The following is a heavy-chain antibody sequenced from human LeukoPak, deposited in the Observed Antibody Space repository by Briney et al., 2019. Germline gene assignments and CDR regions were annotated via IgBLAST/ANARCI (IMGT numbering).Heavy chain of an antibody. CDR3: ARRLRQNLFDP. D-gene: IGHD4-17*01. V-gene: IGHV4-59*08. Sequence: SETLSLTCTDSGVSISSDYWSWIRLPPGKGLEWIGYIYYSGSSNYNPSLKSRVTMSVDTSKNQFSLKLTSVTAADTAVYYCARRLRQNLFDPWGQGTLVTVSS. J-gene: IGHJ5*02. CDR2: IYYSGSS. CDR1: GVSISSDY.